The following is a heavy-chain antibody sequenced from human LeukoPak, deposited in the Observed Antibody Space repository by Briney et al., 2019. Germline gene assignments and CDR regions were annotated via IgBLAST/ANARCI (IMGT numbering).Heavy chain of an antibody. Sequence: QPGRSLRLSCAASGFTFSSYGMHWVRQAPGKGLEWVAVISYDGSNKYYADSVKGRFTISRDNSKNTLYLQMNSLKAEDTAVYYCARDLAVAALDYWGQGTLVTVSS. J-gene: IGHJ4*02. CDR1: GFTFSSYG. CDR3: ARDLAVAALDY. V-gene: IGHV3-30*03. D-gene: IGHD6-19*01. CDR2: ISYDGSNK.